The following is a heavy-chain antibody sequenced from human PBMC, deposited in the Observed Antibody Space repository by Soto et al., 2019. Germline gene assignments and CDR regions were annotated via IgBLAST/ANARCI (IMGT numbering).Heavy chain of an antibody. J-gene: IGHJ4*02. D-gene: IGHD5-18*01. CDR1: GGSISSYY. CDR2: IYYSGST. V-gene: IGHV4-59*01. Sequence: QVQLQESGPGLVKPSETLSLTCTVSGGSISSYYWSWIRQPPGKGLEWIGYIYYSGSTNYNPSLKSRVTISVDTSKNQFSLKLSSVTAADTAVYYCARDNGNSYGYTLDHWGQGTLVTVSS. CDR3: ARDNGNSYGYTLDH.